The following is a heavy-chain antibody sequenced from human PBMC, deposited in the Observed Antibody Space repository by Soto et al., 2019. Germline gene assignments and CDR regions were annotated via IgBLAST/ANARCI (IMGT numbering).Heavy chain of an antibody. CDR3: ARDRGIAVDGSHY. D-gene: IGHD6-19*01. Sequence: ASVKVSCKASGYTFTSYGISWVRQAPGQGLEWMGWISAYNGNTNYAQKLQGRVTITRDTSASTAYMELSSLRSEDTAVYYCARDRGIAVDGSHYWGQG. CDR2: ISAYNGNT. J-gene: IGHJ4*02. V-gene: IGHV1-18*01. CDR1: GYTFTSYG.